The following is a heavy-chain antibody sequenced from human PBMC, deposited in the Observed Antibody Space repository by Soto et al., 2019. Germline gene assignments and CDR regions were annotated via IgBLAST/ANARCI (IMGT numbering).Heavy chain of an antibody. CDR2: IYYSGST. Sequence: SETLSLTCTVSGGSISSSSYYWGWIRQPPGKGLEWIGSIYYSGSTYYNPSLKSRVTITVDTSKNQFLLKLSSVTAADTAVYYCAPVLWFGEPSFDYWGQGTLVTVSS. D-gene: IGHD3-10*01. V-gene: IGHV4-39*01. CDR1: GGSISSSSYY. J-gene: IGHJ4*02. CDR3: APVLWFGEPSFDY.